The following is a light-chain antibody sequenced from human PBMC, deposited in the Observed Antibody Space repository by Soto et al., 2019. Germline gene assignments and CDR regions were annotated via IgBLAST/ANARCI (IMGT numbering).Light chain of an antibody. Sequence: EIVMTQSPATLSVSPGERATLSCRASQSVDSNLAWYQHRPGQAPRLLISLAATWAAGIPARFSGSGSGTEFTLTISSLQSEEFAVYYCQHYDNLQWMFGQGTKVDFK. V-gene: IGKV3-15*01. J-gene: IGKJ1*01. CDR3: QHYDNLQWM. CDR1: QSVDSN. CDR2: LAA.